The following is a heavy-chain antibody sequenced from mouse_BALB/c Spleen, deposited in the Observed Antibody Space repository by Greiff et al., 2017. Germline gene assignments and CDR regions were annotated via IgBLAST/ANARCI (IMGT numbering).Heavy chain of an antibody. CDR2: IRSKSNNYAT. CDR1: GFTFNTNA. J-gene: IGHJ4*01. Sequence: EVQLVETGGGLVQPKGSLKLSCAASGFTFNTNAMNWVRQAPGKGLEWVARIRSKSNNYATYYADSVKDRFTISRDDSQSMLYLQMNNLKTEDTAMYYCVRDRGYYAAMDYWGQGTSVTVSS. D-gene: IGHD2-3*01. V-gene: IGHV10S3*01. CDR3: VRDRGYYAAMDY.